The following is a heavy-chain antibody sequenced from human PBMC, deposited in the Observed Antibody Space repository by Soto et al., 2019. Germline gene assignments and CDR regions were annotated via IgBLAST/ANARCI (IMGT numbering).Heavy chain of an antibody. J-gene: IGHJ4*02. CDR1: GFSLSTSGVG. CDR3: AHITIAVAGRSWDY. CDR2: IYWDDDK. V-gene: IGHV2-5*02. Sequence: QITLKESGPTLVQPTQTLTLTCTFSGFSLSTSGVGVGWIRQPPGKALVWLALIYWDDDKRYSPSLKSRLTITKDTSKNQVVLTMTNMDPVDTATYYCAHITIAVAGRSWDYWGQGTLVTVSS. D-gene: IGHD6-19*01.